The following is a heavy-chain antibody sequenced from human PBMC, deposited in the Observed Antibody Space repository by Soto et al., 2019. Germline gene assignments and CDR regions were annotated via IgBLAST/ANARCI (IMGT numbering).Heavy chain of an antibody. CDR2: VKNNGGAT. CDR3: AADLGPAYDSNNWFDP. J-gene: IGHJ5*02. V-gene: IGHV3-15*07. D-gene: IGHD2-21*01. CDR1: DFIFSHAW. Sequence: EVQLVESGGDLVKPGVSLRLSCAASDFIFSHAWFHWVRQPPGKGLELVGRVKNNGGATHYAASVKGRFTISRDDSKDTVYLQMSSLRTEDTAIYYCAADLGPAYDSNNWFDPWGQGTLVTVSS.